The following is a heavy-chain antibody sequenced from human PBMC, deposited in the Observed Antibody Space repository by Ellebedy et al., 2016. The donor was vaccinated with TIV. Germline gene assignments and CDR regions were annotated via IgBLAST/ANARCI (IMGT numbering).Heavy chain of an antibody. CDR3: VKDVHKKKFYYDNSGPRDAIEF. Sequence: GGSLRLXXAASGFTFHDYAMHWVRQSPGKGLAWVSLINWGGTATYYSDSVKGRFTISRDNSNSSLYLQMNSLRPEDTALYYCVKDVHKKKFYYDNSGPRDAIEFWGQGTMVTVSS. J-gene: IGHJ3*01. V-gene: IGHV3-43D*03. D-gene: IGHD3-22*01. CDR1: GFTFHDYA. CDR2: INWGGTAT.